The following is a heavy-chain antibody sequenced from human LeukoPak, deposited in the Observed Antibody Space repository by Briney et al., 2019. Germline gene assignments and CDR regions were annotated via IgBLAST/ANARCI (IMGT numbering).Heavy chain of an antibody. CDR2: IYPGDSDA. D-gene: IGHD6-13*01. J-gene: IGHJ4*02. Sequence: GESLKISCRGSGYSFTTYWIGWVRQMPGKGLEWMGIIYPGDSDARYSPSFQGQVTISADKSISTTYLHWSSLKASDTAMYYCARQATKAAPGTWYFDHWGQGTLVPVSS. CDR3: ARQATKAAPGTWYFDH. V-gene: IGHV5-51*01. CDR1: GYSFTTYW.